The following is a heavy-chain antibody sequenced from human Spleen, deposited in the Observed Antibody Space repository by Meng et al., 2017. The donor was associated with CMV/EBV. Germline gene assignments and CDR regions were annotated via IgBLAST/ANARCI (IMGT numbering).Heavy chain of an antibody. D-gene: IGHD4-17*01. V-gene: IGHV1-69*02. CDR2: IIPTLGIA. J-gene: IGHJ6*02. CDR1: FRSYT. CDR3: ARAGDLSDMGFLYGLDV. Sequence: FRSYTLSWVRQAPGQGLEWMGRIIPTLGIANYAQNFQGRVTISADMATNTVYMEVSSLRSEDTAVYYCARAGDLSDMGFLYGLDVWGQGTTVTVSS.